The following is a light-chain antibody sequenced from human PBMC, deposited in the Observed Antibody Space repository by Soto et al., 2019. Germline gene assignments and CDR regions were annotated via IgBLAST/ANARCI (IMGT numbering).Light chain of an antibody. J-gene: IGLJ1*01. CDR1: SSDVGGYNC. Sequence: QSALTQPASVSGSPGQSITISCTGTSSDVGGYNCVSWYQQHPGKAPKLMIYDVNNRPSGVSNRFSGSKSGNTASLTISGLQAEDEADYYCNSYRSSSTLDVFGTGTKLTVL. V-gene: IGLV2-14*01. CDR3: NSYRSSSTLDV. CDR2: DVN.